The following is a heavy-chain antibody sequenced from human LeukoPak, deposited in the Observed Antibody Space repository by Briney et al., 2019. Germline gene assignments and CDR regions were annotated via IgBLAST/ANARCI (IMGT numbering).Heavy chain of an antibody. CDR3: ASFVGAATTSHIDY. V-gene: IGHV4-38-2*01. CDR1: GYSISSGYY. CDR2: IYHSGST. D-gene: IGHD1-26*01. J-gene: IGHJ4*02. Sequence: SETLSLTCAVSGYSISSGYYWGWIRQPPGKGLEWIGSIYHSGSTYYNPSLKSRVTISVDTSKNQFSLKLSSVTAADTAVYYCASFVGAATTSHIDYWGQGTLVTVSS.